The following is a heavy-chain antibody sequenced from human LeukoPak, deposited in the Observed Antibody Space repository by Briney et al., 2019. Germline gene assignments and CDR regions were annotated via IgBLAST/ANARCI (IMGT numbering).Heavy chain of an antibody. CDR1: GGTFSSYA. V-gene: IGHV1-69*13. Sequence: SVKASCKASGGTFSSYAISWVRQAPGQGLEWMGGIIPIFGTANNAQKFQGRVTITSDESTSTAYMELSSLRSEDTAVYYCARGQGYNYAPFDYWGQGTLVTVSS. D-gene: IGHD5-18*01. CDR2: IIPIFGTA. CDR3: ARGQGYNYAPFDY. J-gene: IGHJ4*02.